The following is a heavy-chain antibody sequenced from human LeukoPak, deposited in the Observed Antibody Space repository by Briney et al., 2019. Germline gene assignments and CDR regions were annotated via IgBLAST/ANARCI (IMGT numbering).Heavy chain of an antibody. J-gene: IGHJ4*02. CDR1: GFTFSDYT. CDR2: ISGSGYKT. CDR3: AKRGSAGLHYFDY. D-gene: IGHD6-13*01. V-gene: IGHV3-23*01. Sequence: PGGSLRLSCVASGFTFSDYTMSWLRQSPVKGLEWVAAISGSGYKTYDADSMKGRFTISRDNSKSTLYLQMNSLRAEDTAVYYCAKRGSAGLHYFDYWGQGTLVTVSS.